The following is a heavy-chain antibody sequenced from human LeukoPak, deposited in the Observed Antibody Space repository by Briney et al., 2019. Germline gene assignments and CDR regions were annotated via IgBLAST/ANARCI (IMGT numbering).Heavy chain of an antibody. Sequence: GGSLRLSCAASGFTFDDYAMHWVRQAPGKGLEWVSGISWNSGSIGYADSVKGRFTISRDNAKNSLYLQMNNLRADDSAVYYCARGCLQPDYWGQGTLVTVSS. CDR1: GFTFDDYA. J-gene: IGHJ4*02. V-gene: IGHV3-9*01. CDR2: ISWNSGSI. CDR3: ARGCLQPDY. D-gene: IGHD5-24*01.